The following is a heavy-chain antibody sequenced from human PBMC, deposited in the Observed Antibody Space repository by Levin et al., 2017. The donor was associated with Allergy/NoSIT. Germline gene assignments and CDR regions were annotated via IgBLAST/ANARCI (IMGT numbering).Heavy chain of an antibody. V-gene: IGHV3-72*01. J-gene: IGHJ4*02. Sequence: GGSLRLSCAASGFTFSDHYMDWVRQAPGKGLEWVGHTRNKANSYTTEYAASVKGRFTISRDDSKKSLYLQMNSLKTEDTAVYYCARRENNYGYSDYWGQGTLVTVSS. D-gene: IGHD5-18*01. CDR1: GFTFSDHY. CDR2: TRNKANSYTT. CDR3: ARRENNYGYSDY.